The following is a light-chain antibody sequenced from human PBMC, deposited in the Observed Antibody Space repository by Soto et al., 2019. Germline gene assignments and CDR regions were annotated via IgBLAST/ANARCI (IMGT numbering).Light chain of an antibody. J-gene: IGLJ1*01. CDR2: DVI. CDR3: TSYTSSGTHV. CDR1: TSDVGGYNY. Sequence: QSVLTQPASVSGSPGQSITISRTGTTSDVGGYNYVSWHQQHPGKAPKLMIYDVINRPSGVSNRFSGSKSDNTASLTISGLQAEDEADYYCTSYTSSGTHVFGSGTKLTVL. V-gene: IGLV2-14*01.